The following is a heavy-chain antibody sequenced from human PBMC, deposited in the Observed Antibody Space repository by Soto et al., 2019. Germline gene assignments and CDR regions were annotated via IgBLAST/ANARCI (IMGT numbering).Heavy chain of an antibody. J-gene: IGHJ4*02. CDR2: IYSGGSI. V-gene: IGHV3-53*02. D-gene: IGHD3-16*01. CDR3: ARDGTGQRGSPH. Sequence: VQLVESGGGLIQAGGSLRLSCAVSGFTVSNNFMMWVRQAPGKGLEWVSLIYSGGSISYADSVKRQFTISTDGSMYMLYLQMNRLTAEDTAVYYCARDGTGQRGSPHWGPGTLVTVSS. CDR1: GFTVSNNF.